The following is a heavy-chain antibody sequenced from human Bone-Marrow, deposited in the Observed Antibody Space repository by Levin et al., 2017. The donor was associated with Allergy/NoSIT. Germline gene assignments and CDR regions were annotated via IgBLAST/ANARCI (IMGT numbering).Heavy chain of an antibody. CDR2: ISYDGSNK. V-gene: IGHV3-30-3*01. J-gene: IGHJ4*02. Sequence: SCAASGFTFSSYAMHWVRQAPGKGLEWVAVISYDGSNKYYADSVKGRFTISRDNSKNTLYLQMNSLRAEDTAVYYCAREGGVLLQSFDYWGQGTLVTVSS. CDR3: AREGGVLLQSFDY. CDR1: GFTFSSYA. D-gene: IGHD3-10*01.